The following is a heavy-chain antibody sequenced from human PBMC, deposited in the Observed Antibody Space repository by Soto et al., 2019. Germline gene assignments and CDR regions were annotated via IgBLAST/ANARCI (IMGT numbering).Heavy chain of an antibody. D-gene: IGHD6-19*01. CDR1: GDSISSRSCY. CDR3: ACGIAVAGDYYYYGMDV. V-gene: IGHV4-39*01. Sequence: SETLSLTCTVSGDSISSRSCYGGWIRQPPGKGLEWIGRIYYSGSTYHNPSLKSRVTISIDTSQNQFTLKLHSVIAADTAVYYCACGIAVAGDYYYYGMDVWGQGTTVTVSS. CDR2: IYYSGST. J-gene: IGHJ6*02.